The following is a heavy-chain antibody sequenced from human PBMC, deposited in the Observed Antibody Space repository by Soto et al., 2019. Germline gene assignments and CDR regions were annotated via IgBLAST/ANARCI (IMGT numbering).Heavy chain of an antibody. D-gene: IGHD2-15*01. CDR2: ISSDGSDK. CDR3: VKGSEVARQELDY. Sequence: QVQLVESGGGVVQPGRSLRLSCAASGFSFSNCGMHWVRQAPGKGLERVAAISSDGSDKYYSESVKGRFTISRDNSKNTLFLQMNSLRVEDTAVYYCVKGSEVARQELDYWGKGTLINVDS. J-gene: IGHJ4*02. CDR1: GFSFSNCG. V-gene: IGHV3-30*18.